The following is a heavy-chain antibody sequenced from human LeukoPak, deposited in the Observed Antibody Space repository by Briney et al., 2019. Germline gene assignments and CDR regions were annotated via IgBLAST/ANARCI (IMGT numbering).Heavy chain of an antibody. CDR2: ISGSGGST. D-gene: IGHD3-22*01. V-gene: IGHV3-23*01. CDR1: GFTFSSYA. J-gene: IGHJ2*01. Sequence: PGGSLRLSCAASGFTFSSYAMSWVRQAPGKGLEWVSAISGSGGSTYYADSVKGRFTISRDNSKNTLYLQMNSLRAKDTAVYYCAKDGYYDSSAYYYVRYFDLWGRGTLVTVSS. CDR3: AKDGYYDSSAYYYVRYFDL.